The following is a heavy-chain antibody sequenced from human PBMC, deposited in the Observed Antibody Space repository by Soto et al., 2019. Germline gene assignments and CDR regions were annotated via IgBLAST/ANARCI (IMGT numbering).Heavy chain of an antibody. CDR2: IIPIFGTP. CDR3: ARPVYIISGSAGMDV. J-gene: IGHJ6*02. V-gene: IGHV1-69*12. Sequence: QVQLVQSGAEVKKPGSSVKVSCKASGGTFSNFAINWVRQAPGQGLEWMGGIIPIFGTPNHAQKFQGRVTITADESTSTAYMELSSLRSEDTAVHCCARPVYIISGSAGMDVWGQGTTVTVSS. CDR1: GGTFSNFA. D-gene: IGHD6-13*01.